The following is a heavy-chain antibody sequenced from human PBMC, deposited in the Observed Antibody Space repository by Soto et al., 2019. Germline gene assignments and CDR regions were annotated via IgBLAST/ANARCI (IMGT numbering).Heavy chain of an antibody. J-gene: IGHJ4*02. Sequence: ASVKVSCKASGYAFTGYYMHWVRQAPGQGLEWMGIINPSGGSTNYSQKFQGRITMTRDTSTSTVYMELSSLRSEDTAVYFCARADYYDSSGFYYDCWGQGTLVTVSS. CDR3: ARADYYDSSGFYYDC. CDR1: GYAFTGYY. V-gene: IGHV1-46*01. CDR2: INPSGGST. D-gene: IGHD3-22*01.